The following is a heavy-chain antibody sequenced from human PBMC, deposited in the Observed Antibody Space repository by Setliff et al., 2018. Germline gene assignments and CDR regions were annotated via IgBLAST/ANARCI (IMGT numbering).Heavy chain of an antibody. J-gene: IGHJ3*01. CDR1: DISITSGHY. CDR3: ASPRRDDLDTPFDAFDL. Sequence: SETLSLTCDVSDISITSGHYWGWIRQPPGKGLEWIATIYHRGRTYYNPSLDSRVTISLDTSKNQYSLRLRSVTAADTAVYYCASPRRDDLDTPFDAFDLWGQGTKVTVSS. CDR2: IYHRGRT. V-gene: IGHV4-38-2*01. D-gene: IGHD1-1*01.